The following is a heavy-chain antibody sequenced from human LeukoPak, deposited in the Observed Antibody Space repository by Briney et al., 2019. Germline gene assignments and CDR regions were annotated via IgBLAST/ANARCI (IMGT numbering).Heavy chain of an antibody. V-gene: IGHV3-23*01. Sequence: KPGRSLRLSCAASGFTFDDYAMHWVRQAPGKGLEWVSGISGSDTTTYSADSVKGRFTISRDDSQNTLYLQMNSLRAEDTAMYYCARDQGSGGWDEVLYFDLWGQGTLVTVS. CDR1: GFTFDDYA. CDR3: ARDQGSGGWDEVLYFDL. J-gene: IGHJ4*02. CDR2: ISGSDTTT. D-gene: IGHD6-19*01.